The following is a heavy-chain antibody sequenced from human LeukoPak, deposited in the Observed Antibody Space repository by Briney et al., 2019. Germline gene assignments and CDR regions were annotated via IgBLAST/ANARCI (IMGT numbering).Heavy chain of an antibody. Sequence: SETLSLTCTVSGGSISSYYWSWIRQPPGRGLEWIASIYLGDTTYYKPSLKSRLTISVDTSKNQLSLKLTSVTAADTAVYYCASNWSDFDYWGRGTLVTVSS. CDR1: GGSISSYY. CDR3: ASNWSDFDY. D-gene: IGHD1-1*01. CDR2: IYLGDTT. J-gene: IGHJ4*02. V-gene: IGHV4-4*09.